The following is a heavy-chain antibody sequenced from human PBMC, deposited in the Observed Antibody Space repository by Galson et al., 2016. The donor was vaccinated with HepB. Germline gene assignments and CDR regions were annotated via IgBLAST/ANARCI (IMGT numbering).Heavy chain of an antibody. J-gene: IGHJ4*02. CDR1: GDPVTNSPFH. V-gene: IGHV4-39*06. D-gene: IGHD6-19*01. CDR2: ISYSGSA. Sequence: ETLSLTCTVSGDPVTNSPFHWAWIRQPAGKGLEWIGTISYSGSAYYNSSLKSRLSISIDPSNNQFPLMLSSVTAADTAMYFCARASRIEPYTSGWYFFDSWGQGILVTVSS. CDR3: ARASRIEPYTSGWYFFDS.